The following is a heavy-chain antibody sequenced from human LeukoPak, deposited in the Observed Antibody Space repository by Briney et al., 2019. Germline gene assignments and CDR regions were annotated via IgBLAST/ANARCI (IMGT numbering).Heavy chain of an antibody. J-gene: IGHJ5*02. CDR1: GGSISSGSYY. Sequence: KPSETLSLTCTVSGGSISSGSYYWSWIRQPAGKGLEWIGRIYTSGSTNYNPSLKSRVTISVDTSKNHFSLKLSSVTAADTAVYYCARDSLHSGSYLNWFDPWGQGTLVTVSS. V-gene: IGHV4-61*02. CDR2: IYTSGST. CDR3: ARDSLHSGSYLNWFDP. D-gene: IGHD1-26*01.